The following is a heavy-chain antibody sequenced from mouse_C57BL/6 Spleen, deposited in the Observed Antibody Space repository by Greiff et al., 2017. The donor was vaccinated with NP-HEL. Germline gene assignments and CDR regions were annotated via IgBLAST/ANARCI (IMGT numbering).Heavy chain of an antibody. Sequence: VQLVESGAELVRPGASVTLSCKASGYTFTDYEMHWVKQTPVHGLEWIGAIDPETGGTAYNQKFKGKAILTADKSSSTAYMELRSLTSEDSAVYYCTRSDGYSLWYFDVWGTGTTVTVSS. CDR1: GYTFTDYE. CDR3: TRSDGYSLWYFDV. CDR2: IDPETGGT. V-gene: IGHV1-15*01. D-gene: IGHD2-3*01. J-gene: IGHJ1*03.